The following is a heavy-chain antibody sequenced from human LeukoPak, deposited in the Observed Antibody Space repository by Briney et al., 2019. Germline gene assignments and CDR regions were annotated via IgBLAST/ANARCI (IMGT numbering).Heavy chain of an antibody. CDR3: AGDHSSSWYGLSWFDP. V-gene: IGHV4-4*07. CDR2: IYTSGST. D-gene: IGHD6-13*01. Sequence: SETLSLTCTVSGGSISSYYWSWIRQPAGKGLEWIGRIYTSGSTNYNPSLKSRVTMSVDTSKNQFSLKLSSVTAADTAVYYCAGDHSSSWYGLSWFDPWGQGTLVTVSS. CDR1: GGSISSYY. J-gene: IGHJ5*02.